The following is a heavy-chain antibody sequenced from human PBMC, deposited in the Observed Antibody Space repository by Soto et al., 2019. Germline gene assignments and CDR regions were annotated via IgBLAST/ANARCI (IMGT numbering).Heavy chain of an antibody. J-gene: IGHJ4*02. D-gene: IGHD1-7*01. CDR3: ASRDPGTSVDY. V-gene: IGHV4-4*02. CDR2: NYRTGST. CDR1: GGSFTSNNW. Sequence: SETLSLTCAVSGGSFTSNNWRTWVRHPPGQGLEWIGENYRTGSTNYNPSLKSRVTISLDKSENQFSLKVTTLTAADTAVYYCASRDPGTSVDYWGQGTLVTVSS.